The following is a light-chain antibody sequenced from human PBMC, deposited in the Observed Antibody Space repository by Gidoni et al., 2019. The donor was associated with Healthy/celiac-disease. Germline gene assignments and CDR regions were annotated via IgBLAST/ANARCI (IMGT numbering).Light chain of an antibody. V-gene: IGKV1-8*01. J-gene: IGKJ5*01. CDR2: AAS. Sequence: AIRMTQSPSSFSASTGDRVTITCRASQGISSYLDWYQQKPGNAPKLLIYAASTLQSGVPSRFSGSGSGTDFTLTISCLQSEDFATYYCQQYYSYPPTFGQGTRLEIK. CDR3: QQYYSYPPT. CDR1: QGISSY.